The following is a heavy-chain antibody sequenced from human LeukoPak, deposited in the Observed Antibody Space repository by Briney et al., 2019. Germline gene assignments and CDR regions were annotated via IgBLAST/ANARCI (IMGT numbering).Heavy chain of an antibody. CDR1: GFTFDDYA. V-gene: IGHV3-9*01. D-gene: IGHD3-9*01. CDR3: AKHIGGELGLTGYYRGLGAFDI. CDR2: ISWNSGSI. Sequence: QAGGSLRLSCAASGFTFDDYAMHWVRQAPGKGLEWVSGISWNSGSIGYADSVKGRFTISRDNAKNSLYLQMNSLRAEDTALYYCAKHIGGELGLTGYYRGLGAFDIWGQGTMVTVSS. J-gene: IGHJ3*02.